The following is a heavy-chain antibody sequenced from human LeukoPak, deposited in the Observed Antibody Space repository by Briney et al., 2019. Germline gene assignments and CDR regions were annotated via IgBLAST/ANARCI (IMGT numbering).Heavy chain of an antibody. CDR1: GFTFSSYW. J-gene: IGHJ6*03. D-gene: IGHD2-15*01. Sequence: GGSLRLSCAASGFTFSSYWMHWVRQAPGKGLVWVSRINSDGNSTSNADSVKGRFTISRDNAKNTLYLQMNSLRAEDTAVYYCARGAATRYYYMDVWGKGTTVTVSS. V-gene: IGHV3-74*01. CDR2: INSDGNST. CDR3: ARGAATRYYYMDV.